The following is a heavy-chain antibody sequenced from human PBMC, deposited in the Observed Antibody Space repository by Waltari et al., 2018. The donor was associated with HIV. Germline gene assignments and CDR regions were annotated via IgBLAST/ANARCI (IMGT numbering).Heavy chain of an antibody. Sequence: QVQLQESGPGLVKPSETLSLTCTVSGGSISSYYWSWIRQPAGRGLEWIGRIYTSGSTNYTPSLKSRVTLSVDTSKNQFSLKLSSVTAADTAVYYCARDRDIVGAIRTGGGFDYWGQGTLVTVSS. CDR3: ARDRDIVGAIRTGGGFDY. V-gene: IGHV4-4*07. J-gene: IGHJ4*02. CDR2: IYTSGST. D-gene: IGHD1-26*01. CDR1: GGSISSYY.